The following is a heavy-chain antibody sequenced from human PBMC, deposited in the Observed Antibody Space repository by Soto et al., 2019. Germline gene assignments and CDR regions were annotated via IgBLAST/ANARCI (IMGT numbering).Heavy chain of an antibody. CDR3: ARESISGTYYNWFGP. D-gene: IGHD1-26*01. Sequence: ASVKVSCKASGYTFTNYYMHWVRQAPGQGLEWMGIINPHSGSTTYSQIFQDRVTMTRDTSTSTVYMELSSLRSEDTAVYYCARESISGTYYNWFGPWGQGTLVNVSS. J-gene: IGHJ5*02. V-gene: IGHV1-46*01. CDR2: INPHSGST. CDR1: GYTFTNYY.